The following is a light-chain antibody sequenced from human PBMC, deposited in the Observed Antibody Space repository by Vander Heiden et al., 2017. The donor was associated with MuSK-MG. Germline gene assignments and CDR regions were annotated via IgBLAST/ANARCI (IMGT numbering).Light chain of an antibody. Sequence: SYELTHPPSVSVSPGQTATITCSGAALPSKYSSWYQQKSGQAPVLGISEDTKRPAGIPERFSGSSAGTRATVTITGAQVEDEADYYCYSTDSSHNQLFDGGTKLTVL. CDR3: YSTDSSHNQL. CDR1: ALPSKY. CDR2: EDT. V-gene: IGLV3-10*01. J-gene: IGLJ2*01.